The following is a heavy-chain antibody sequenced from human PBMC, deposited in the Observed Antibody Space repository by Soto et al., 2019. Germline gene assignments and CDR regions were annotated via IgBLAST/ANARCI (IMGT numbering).Heavy chain of an antibody. Sequence: QVQLVQSGAEVKKPGASVKVSCKASGYTFTGYYMHWVRQAPGQGLEWMGWINPNSGGTNYAQKFQGRVTMTRETSISTAYMELSRLRSDDTAVYYCARKSVVVAASDDYYGMDVWGQGTTVTVSS. CDR1: GYTFTGYY. V-gene: IGHV1-2*02. CDR3: ARKSVVVAASDDYYGMDV. J-gene: IGHJ6*02. D-gene: IGHD2-15*01. CDR2: INPNSGGT.